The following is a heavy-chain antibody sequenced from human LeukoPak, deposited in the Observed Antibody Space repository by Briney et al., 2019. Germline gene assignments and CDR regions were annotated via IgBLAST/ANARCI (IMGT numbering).Heavy chain of an antibody. CDR2: ISSSSIYI. V-gene: IGHV3-21*01. CDR3: ARDSDLHCSGGSCTNFDY. D-gene: IGHD2-15*01. CDR1: GFTFSSYS. Sequence: GRSLRLSCAASGFTFSSYSMNWVRQAPGKGLEWVSSISSSSIYIYYADSVKGRFTISRDNAKNSLYLQMNSLRVEDTAVYYCARDSDLHCSGGSCTNFDYWGQGTLVTVSS. J-gene: IGHJ4*02.